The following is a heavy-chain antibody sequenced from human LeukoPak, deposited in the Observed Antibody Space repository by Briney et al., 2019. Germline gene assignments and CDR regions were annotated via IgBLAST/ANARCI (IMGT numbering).Heavy chain of an antibody. CDR2: IYSGGST. V-gene: IGHV3-53*01. D-gene: IGHD2-15*01. J-gene: IGHJ4*02. CDR3: AQLYSLDY. CDR1: GFTVSSNY. Sequence: PGGSLRLSCAASGFTVSSNYMSRVRQAPGKGLEWVSVIYSGGSTYYADSVRGRFTISRDNSKNMVYLQMNSLGADDTALYYCAQLYSLDYWGQGTLVTVSS.